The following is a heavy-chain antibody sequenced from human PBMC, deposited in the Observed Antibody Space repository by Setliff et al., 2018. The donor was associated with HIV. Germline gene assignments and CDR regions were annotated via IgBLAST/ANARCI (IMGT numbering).Heavy chain of an antibody. Sequence: VASVKVSCKASGYTFTDFYIHWVRQAPGQGLEWIGRINPKSGVADYLKKFQGGVTMTTDTSTNTAHMELIRPRFDDTAVYYCARAHFLVAMTRNWFDPWGQGTLVTVS. D-gene: IGHD5-12*01. CDR2: INPKSGVA. CDR1: GYTFTDFY. V-gene: IGHV1-2*06. J-gene: IGHJ5*02. CDR3: ARAHFLVAMTRNWFDP.